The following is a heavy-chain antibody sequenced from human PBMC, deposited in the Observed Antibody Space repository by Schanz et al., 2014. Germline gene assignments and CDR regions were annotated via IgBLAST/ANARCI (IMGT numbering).Heavy chain of an antibody. V-gene: IGHV1-2*04. J-gene: IGHJ5*02. CDR1: GYTFTSYG. CDR2: INPNNGVT. D-gene: IGHD2-2*01. Sequence: QVQLVQSGAEVKKPGASVKVSCKASGYTFTSYGISWVRQAPGQGLDWMGWINPNNGVTKFAQKIEGWVTMTRDTSISTAYMELSRLRSDDTAVYYCARDRRRYCSTASCLHDNWFDPWGQGTLVIVSS. CDR3: ARDRRRYCSTASCLHDNWFDP.